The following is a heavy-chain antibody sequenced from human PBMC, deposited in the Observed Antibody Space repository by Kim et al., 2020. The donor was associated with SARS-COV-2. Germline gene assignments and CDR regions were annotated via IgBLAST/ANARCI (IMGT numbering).Heavy chain of an antibody. CDR1: GGSISSSSYY. CDR3: ARHLSGWYSGLSGGYYYYGMDV. CDR2: IYYSGST. V-gene: IGHV4-39*01. D-gene: IGHD6-19*01. J-gene: IGHJ6*02. Sequence: SETLSLTCTVSGGSISSSSYYWGWIRQPPGKGLEWIGSIYYSGSTYYNPSLKSRVTISVDTSKNQFSLKLSSVTAADTAVYYCARHLSGWYSGLSGGYYYYGMDVWGQGTTVTVSS.